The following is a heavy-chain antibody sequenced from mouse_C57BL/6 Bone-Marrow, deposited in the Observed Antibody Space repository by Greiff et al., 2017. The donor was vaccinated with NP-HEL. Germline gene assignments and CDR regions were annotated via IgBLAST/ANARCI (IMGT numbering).Heavy chain of an antibody. CDR2: IDPSDSYT. D-gene: IGHD4-1*01. CDR1: GYTFTSYW. CDR3: AVNWDWYFDV. J-gene: IGHJ1*03. Sequence: QVQLQQPGAELVRPGTSVKLSCKASGYTFTSYWMHWVKQRPGQGLEWIGVIDPSDSYTNYNQKFKGKATLTVDTSSSTAYMQLSSLTSEDSAVYYCAVNWDWYFDVWGTGTTVTVSS. V-gene: IGHV1-59*01.